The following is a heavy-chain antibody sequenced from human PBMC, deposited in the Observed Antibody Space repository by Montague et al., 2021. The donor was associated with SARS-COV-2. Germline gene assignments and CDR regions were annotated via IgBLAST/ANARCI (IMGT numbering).Heavy chain of an antibody. CDR1: GGSISSYY. CDR2: IYYSGST. D-gene: IGHD3-10*01. V-gene: IGHV4-59*08. Sequence: SETLSLTCTVSGGSISSYYWSWIRQPPGKGLEWIGYIYYSGSTNYNPSXXSRVTISVDTSKNQFSLKLSSVTAADTAVYYCARHAQLWFRELYYLGEGYFQHWGQGTLVTVSS. J-gene: IGHJ1*01. CDR3: ARHAQLWFRELYYLGEGYFQH.